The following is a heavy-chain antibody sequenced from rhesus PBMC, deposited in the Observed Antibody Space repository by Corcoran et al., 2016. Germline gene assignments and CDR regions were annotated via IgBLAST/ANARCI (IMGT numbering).Heavy chain of an antibody. CDR1: GGSIRSNW. D-gene: IGHD2-8*01. J-gene: IGHJ4*01. CDR2: ISGCGGST. V-gene: IGHV4-173*01. CDR3: ARMLGYCSGGVCYGFEY. Sequence: QLQLQESGPGLVKPSETPSLTCAVSGGSIRSNWWSWIRPPPGTGLEWIGRISGCGGSTSNNPALKSRGNISTDTSKNQFSLKLSSVTAADTAVYYCARMLGYCSGGVCYGFEYWGQGVLVTVSS.